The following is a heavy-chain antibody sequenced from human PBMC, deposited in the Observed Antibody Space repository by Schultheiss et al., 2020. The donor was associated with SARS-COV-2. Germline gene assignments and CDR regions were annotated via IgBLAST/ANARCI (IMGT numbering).Heavy chain of an antibody. J-gene: IGHJ4*02. V-gene: IGHV4-39*07. CDR3: ARVGVGVTTGVFDD. CDR1: YGSINTYY. Sequence: SETLSLTCTVSYGSINTYYWAWIRQPPGKGLEWIGSIYYSGSTYYNSSLKSRVTISVDTSKNQFSLKLSSVTAADTAVYYCARVGVGVTTGVFDDWGQGTLVTVSS. CDR2: IYYSGST. D-gene: IGHD1-26*01.